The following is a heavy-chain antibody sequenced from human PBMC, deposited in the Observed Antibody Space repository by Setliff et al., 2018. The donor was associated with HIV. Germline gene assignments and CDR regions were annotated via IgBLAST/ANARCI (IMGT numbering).Heavy chain of an antibody. CDR3: AKDNTWIPNGFDY. V-gene: IGHV3-74*01. CDR2: MNTDGSST. J-gene: IGHJ4*02. Sequence: GGSLRLSCAASGFTFSSYWMHWVRQAPGKGLVWVFGMNTDGSSTRYADSVKGRFTISRDNAKNSLYLQMSSLRAEDTAVYYCAKDNTWIPNGFDYWGQGTLVTVSS. D-gene: IGHD5-18*01. CDR1: GFTFSSYW.